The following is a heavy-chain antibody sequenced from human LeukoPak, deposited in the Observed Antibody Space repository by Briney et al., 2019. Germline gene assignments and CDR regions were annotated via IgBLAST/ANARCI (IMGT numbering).Heavy chain of an antibody. D-gene: IGHD6-13*01. CDR1: GYTFTGYY. CDR3: ARESAAGTGHAFDI. J-gene: IGHJ3*02. Sequence: GASVKVSCKASGYTFTGYYIHWVRQAPGQGLECMGRISPNSGGTNYAQKFQGRVTMTRDKSISTAYMELTRLTSDDTAVYYCARESAAGTGHAFDIWGQGTMVTVSS. CDR2: ISPNSGGT. V-gene: IGHV1-2*06.